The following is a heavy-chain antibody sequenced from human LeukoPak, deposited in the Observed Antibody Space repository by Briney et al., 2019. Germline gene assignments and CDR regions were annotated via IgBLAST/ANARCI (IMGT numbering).Heavy chain of an antibody. D-gene: IGHD3-10*01. J-gene: IGHJ6*02. CDR2: ISSSSSYI. CDR3: ARDLITMVRSYYGMDV. V-gene: IGHV3-21*04. CDR1: GFTFSSYA. Sequence: GGSLRLSCAASGFTFSSYAMHWVRQAPGKGLEWVSSISSSSSYIYYADSVKGRFTISRDNAKNSLYLQINSLRAEDTAVYYCARDLITMVRSYYGMDVWGQGTTVTVSS.